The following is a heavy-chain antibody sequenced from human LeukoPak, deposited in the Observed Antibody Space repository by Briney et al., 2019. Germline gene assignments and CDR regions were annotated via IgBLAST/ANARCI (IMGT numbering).Heavy chain of an antibody. J-gene: IGHJ6*02. V-gene: IGHV1-18*01. CDR3: ARETPVARGAFYGMDV. D-gene: IGHD3-10*01. CDR2: ISAYNGNT. CDR1: GYTFTSYG. Sequence: ASVKVSCKASGYTFTSYGISWVRQAPGQGLEWMGWISAYNGNTNYAQKLQGRVTMTTDTSTSTAYMELRSLRSDDTAVYYCARETPVARGAFYGMDVWGQGTPVTVSS.